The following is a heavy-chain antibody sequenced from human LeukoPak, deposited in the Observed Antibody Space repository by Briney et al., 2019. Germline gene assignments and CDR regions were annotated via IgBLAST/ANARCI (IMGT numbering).Heavy chain of an antibody. CDR2: ISYDGSNK. J-gene: IGHJ5*02. V-gene: IGHV3-30*18. CDR1: GFTFSSYG. D-gene: IGHD6-13*01. CDR3: AKERLSSWIPREGCFDP. Sequence: QAGGSLRLSCAASGFTFSSYGMHWVRQAPGKGLEWVAVISYDGSNKYYADSVKGRFTISRDNSKNTLYLQMNSLRAEDTAVYYCAKERLSSWIPREGCFDPWGQGTLVTVSS.